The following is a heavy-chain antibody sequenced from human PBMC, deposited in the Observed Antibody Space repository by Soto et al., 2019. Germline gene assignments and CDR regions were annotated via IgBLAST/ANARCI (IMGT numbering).Heavy chain of an antibody. CDR2: IDYSGST. CDR3: ARDGRTVTTSRGFDS. J-gene: IGHJ5*01. CDR1: GGSVNSGSYN. V-gene: IGHV4-61*01. D-gene: IGHD4-17*01. Sequence: PSETLSLTCTVSGGSVNSGSYNWNWIRQPPGKGLEWIGYIDYSGSTNYNPSLKSRVTISVDMSKNQISLKLSSVTAADTAVYYCARDGRTVTTSRGFDSWGQGILVTVSP.